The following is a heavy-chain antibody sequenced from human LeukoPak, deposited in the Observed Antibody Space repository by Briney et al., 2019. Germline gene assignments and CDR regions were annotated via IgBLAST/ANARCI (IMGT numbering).Heavy chain of an antibody. CDR2: INAGNGNT. CDR1: GYTFTSYA. V-gene: IGHV1-3*01. CDR3: ARIAAAGQDGDY. J-gene: IGHJ4*02. Sequence: ASVKVSCKASGYTFTSYAMHWVRQAPGQRLEWMGWINAGNGNTKYSQKFQGRVTITRDTSASTAYMELSSLRSEDTAVYYCARIAAAGQDGDYWGQGTLVTVSS. D-gene: IGHD6-13*01.